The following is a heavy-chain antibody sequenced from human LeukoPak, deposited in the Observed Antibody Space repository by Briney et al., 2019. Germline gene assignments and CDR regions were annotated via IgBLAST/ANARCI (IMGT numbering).Heavy chain of an antibody. CDR2: ISGSGSST. Sequence: GGPLRLSCAASGFTFSSYAMSWVRQAPGKGLEWVSSISGSGSSTYYADSVRGRFTISRDNSKNTLYLQMNSLRAEDTAVYYCAKQSNMASSWGFDPWGQGTLVTVSS. CDR3: AKQSNMASSWGFDP. CDR1: GFTFSSYA. D-gene: IGHD6-13*01. J-gene: IGHJ5*02. V-gene: IGHV3-23*01.